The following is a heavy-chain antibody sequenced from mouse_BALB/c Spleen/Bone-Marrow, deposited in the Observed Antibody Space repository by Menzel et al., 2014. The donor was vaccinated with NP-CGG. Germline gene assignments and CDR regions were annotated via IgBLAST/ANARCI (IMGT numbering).Heavy chain of an antibody. CDR1: GFNIKDYY. D-gene: IGHD2-4*01. Sequence: EVKLVESGAELVRPGALVKLSCKASGFNIKDYYMHWVKQRPEQGLEWIGWIDPENGNTIYDPKFQGKASITADTSSNTAYLQLSSLPSEDTAVYYCARGLRHATDYWGQGASVTVSS. CDR3: ARGLRHATDY. CDR2: IDPENGNT. V-gene: IGHV14-1*02. J-gene: IGHJ4*01.